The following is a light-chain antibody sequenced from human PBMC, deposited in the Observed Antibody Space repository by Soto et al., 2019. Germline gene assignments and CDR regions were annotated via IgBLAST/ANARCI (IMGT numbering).Light chain of an antibody. CDR3: QQRSNWQGAT. Sequence: PGERATLSCSASQSVSSYLAWYQQKPGQAPRLLISAATNRATGIPARFSGSGSRTDFTLTISSLEPEDFAVYYCQQRSNWQGATFGGGTKVDIK. J-gene: IGKJ4*01. V-gene: IGKV3-11*01. CDR2: AAT. CDR1: QSVSSY.